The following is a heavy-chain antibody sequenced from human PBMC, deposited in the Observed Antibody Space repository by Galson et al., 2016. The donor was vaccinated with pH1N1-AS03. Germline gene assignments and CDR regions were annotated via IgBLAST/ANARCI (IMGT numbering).Heavy chain of an antibody. J-gene: IGHJ6*02. CDR1: GFTFSTYA. V-gene: IGHV3-30*04. D-gene: IGHD2-2*01. CDR2: ISSDGSHQ. Sequence: SLRLSCAASGFTFSTYAMHWVRQAPGKGLEWVAVISSDGSHQYYADSVKGRFTISRDNSKNTLYLQMNSLRAEDTAVYYCARPYCTSSRCYLYLYCLDVWGQGTTVTVSS. CDR3: ARPYCTSSRCYLYLYCLDV.